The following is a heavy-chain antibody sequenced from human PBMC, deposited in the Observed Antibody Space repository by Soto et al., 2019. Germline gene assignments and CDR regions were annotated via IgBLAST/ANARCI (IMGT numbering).Heavy chain of an antibody. CDR1: GGSFSGYY. D-gene: IGHD6-13*01. CDR2: INHGGSA. Sequence: VQLQQWGAGLLKTSETLSLTCAVYGGSFSGYYWSWIRQTPGKRLEWVGDINHGGSANYNPSLKRLVTFSLDLSKNQFSLKLNSVIAADTAVYYCARYSSTWSKYLQHWGRGSLVIVSS. CDR3: ARYSSTWSKYLQH. V-gene: IGHV4-34*01. J-gene: IGHJ1*01.